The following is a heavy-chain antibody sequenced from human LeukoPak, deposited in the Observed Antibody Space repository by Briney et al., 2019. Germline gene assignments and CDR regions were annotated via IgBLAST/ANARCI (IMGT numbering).Heavy chain of an antibody. D-gene: IGHD1-1*01. V-gene: IGHV3-9*01. Sequence: GGSLRLSCTASGFTFEDYAMHWVRQAPGKGLEWVSAISWTTDIAGYADSVKGRFTISRDNAMKSLYLQMNSLRPEDTALYYCAKTARQLQRRGAFDYWGQGTLVTVPS. J-gene: IGHJ4*02. CDR2: ISWTTDIA. CDR3: AKTARQLQRRGAFDY. CDR1: GFTFEDYA.